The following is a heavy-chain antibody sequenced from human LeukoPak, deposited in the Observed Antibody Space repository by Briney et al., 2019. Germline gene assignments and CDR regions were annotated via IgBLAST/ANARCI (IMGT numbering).Heavy chain of an antibody. Sequence: ASVKVSCKASGYTFTSYDINWVRQATGQGLEWMGWMNPNSGNTGYAQKFQGRVPMTRNTSISTAYMELSSLRSEDTAVYYCARGHVVVVAATAYWFDPWGQGTLVTVSS. V-gene: IGHV1-8*01. CDR2: MNPNSGNT. J-gene: IGHJ5*02. CDR1: GYTFTSYD. CDR3: ARGHVVVVAATAYWFDP. D-gene: IGHD2-15*01.